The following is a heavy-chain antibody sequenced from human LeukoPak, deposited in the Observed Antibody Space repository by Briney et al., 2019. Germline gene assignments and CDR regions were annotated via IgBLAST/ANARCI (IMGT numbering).Heavy chain of an antibody. J-gene: IGHJ4*02. V-gene: IGHV4-34*01. CDR1: GGSFSGYY. CDR2: IYYSGST. Sequence: SETLSLTCAVYGGSFSGYYWGWIRQPPGKGLEWIGSIYYSGSTYSNPSLQSRVTISVDTSKNQFSLKLNSVTAADTAVYYCARDLDSSGYYVNFDYWGQGTLVTVSS. D-gene: IGHD3-22*01. CDR3: ARDLDSSGYYVNFDY.